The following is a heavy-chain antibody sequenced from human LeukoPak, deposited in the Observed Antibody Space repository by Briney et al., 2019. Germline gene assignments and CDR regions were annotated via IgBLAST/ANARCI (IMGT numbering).Heavy chain of an antibody. J-gene: IGHJ4*02. CDR3: ASDHKSITMRKGQYFDY. CDR1: GGSINSGTYY. CDR2: MYHDGRT. V-gene: IGHV4-39*01. Sequence: PSETLSLTCTVSGGSINSGTYYWGWIRQPPGKGMEWIASMYHDGRTSYNPSLESRVTISIDTSTNQFSLKLSSVTAADTAVHYCASDHKSITMRKGQYFDYWGQGVLVTVSS. D-gene: IGHD1-14*01.